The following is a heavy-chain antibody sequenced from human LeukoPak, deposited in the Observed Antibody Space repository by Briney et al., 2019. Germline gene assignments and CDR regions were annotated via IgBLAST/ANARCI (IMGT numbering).Heavy chain of an antibody. J-gene: IGHJ4*02. Sequence: GGSLRLSCAASGFIFSTHPFNWVRQAPGKGLEWVSYISGGSDSIYYADSVKGRFSISRDNAKNSLFLQMNSLRDEDTAVYYCAMGPYYYDSSGYYYWGQGTLVTVSS. CDR2: ISGGSDSI. CDR1: GFIFSTHP. V-gene: IGHV3-48*02. D-gene: IGHD3-22*01. CDR3: AMGPYYYDSSGYYY.